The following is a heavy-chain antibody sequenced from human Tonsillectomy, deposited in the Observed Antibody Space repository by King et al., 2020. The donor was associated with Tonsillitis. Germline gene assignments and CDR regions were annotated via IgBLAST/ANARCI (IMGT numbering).Heavy chain of an antibody. D-gene: IGHD6-6*01. V-gene: IGHV4-30-4*01. Sequence: VQLQESGPGLVKPSQTLSLTCTVSGGSINSDDYYWSWIRQPPGKGLEWIGYIYYSGSTYYNPSLKSRVTISVDTSKNQFSLKLSSVTAADTAVYYCARQHRIAARPFDYWGQGTLVTVSS. CDR1: GGSINSDDYY. CDR2: IYYSGST. CDR3: ARQHRIAARPFDY. J-gene: IGHJ4*02.